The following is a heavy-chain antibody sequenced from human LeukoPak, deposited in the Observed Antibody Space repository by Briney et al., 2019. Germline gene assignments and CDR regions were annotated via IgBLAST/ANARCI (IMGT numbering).Heavy chain of an antibody. V-gene: IGHV4-31*03. CDR2: IYYSGST. J-gene: IGHJ5*02. Sequence: PSQTLSLTCTVSGGSISSGGYYWSWIRQHPGKGLEWIGYIYYSGSTYYNPSLKSRVTISVDTSKNQFSLKLSSVTAADTAVYYCARVSGSSSWYWFDPWGQGTLVTVSS. CDR1: GGSISSGGYY. CDR3: ARVSGSSSWYWFDP. D-gene: IGHD6-13*01.